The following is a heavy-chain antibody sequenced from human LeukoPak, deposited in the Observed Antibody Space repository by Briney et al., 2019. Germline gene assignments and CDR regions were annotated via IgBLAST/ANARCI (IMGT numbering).Heavy chain of an antibody. J-gene: IGHJ4*02. Sequence: ASVNVSFKASGGTFSSYAISWVRQAPGQGLEWMGRIIPILGIASYAQKFQGRVTITADKSTSTAYMELSSLRPEDTAVYYCASGFSDYYDSSGYYHDYWGQGTLVTVSS. CDR3: ASGFSDYYDSSGYYHDY. CDR2: IIPILGIA. CDR1: GGTFSSYA. V-gene: IGHV1-69*04. D-gene: IGHD3-22*01.